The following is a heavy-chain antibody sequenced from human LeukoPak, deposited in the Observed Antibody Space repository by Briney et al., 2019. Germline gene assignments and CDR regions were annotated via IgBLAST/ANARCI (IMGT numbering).Heavy chain of an antibody. D-gene: IGHD3-22*01. V-gene: IGHV3-33*08. CDR2: IWYDGSNK. Sequence: GGSLRLSCAASGFTFSSYGMHWVRQAPGKGLEWVAVIWYDGSNKYYADSVKGRFTISRDNSKNTLYLQMNSLRAEDTAVYYCARDGRYYDSSGYHDYWGQGTLVTVSS. CDR1: GFTFSSYG. CDR3: ARDGRYYDSSGYHDY. J-gene: IGHJ4*02.